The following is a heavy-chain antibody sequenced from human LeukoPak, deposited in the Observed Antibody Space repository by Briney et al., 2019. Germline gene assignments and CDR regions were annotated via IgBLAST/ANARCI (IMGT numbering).Heavy chain of an antibody. V-gene: IGHV3-21*04. CDR2: ISLSSAYI. J-gene: IGHJ4*02. CDR1: GFTFSSYS. D-gene: IGHD2-21*01. CDR3: ARAPVTSCRGAFCYPFDL. Sequence: GGSLRLSCAASGFTFSSYSMNWVRQAPGKGLEWVSSISLSSAYIYYADSVKGRITIYRDNFRNTLYLQMNRLRVEDAALYYCARAPVTSCRGAFCYPFDLWGQGVLVTVSS.